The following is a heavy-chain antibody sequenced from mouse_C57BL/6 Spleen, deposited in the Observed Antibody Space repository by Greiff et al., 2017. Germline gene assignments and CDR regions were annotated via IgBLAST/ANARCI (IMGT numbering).Heavy chain of an antibody. J-gene: IGHJ1*03. V-gene: IGHV2-6-1*01. Sequence: QVQLQQSGPGLVAPSQSLSITCTVSGFSLTSYGVHWVRQPPGKGLEWLVVIWSDGSTTYNSALKSRLSISKDNSKSQVFLKMNSLQTDDTAMYYGARHLNYAPWYFDVWGTGTTVTVSS. CDR3: ARHLNYAPWYFDV. CDR2: IWSDGST. D-gene: IGHD1-1*02. CDR1: GFSLTSYG.